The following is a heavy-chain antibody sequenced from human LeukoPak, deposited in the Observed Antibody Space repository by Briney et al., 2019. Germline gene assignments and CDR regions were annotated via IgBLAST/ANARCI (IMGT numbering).Heavy chain of an antibody. CDR1: GFTFSYFE. D-gene: IGHD6-13*01. CDR3: ARGPAGTYYYYYMDV. CDR2: ISSSGSPK. V-gene: IGHV3-48*03. Sequence: GGSLRLSCAASGFTFSYFEMNWVRQAPGKGLELVSYISSSGSPKYYADSVKGRFTISRDNAKNSLYLQMNSLRAEDTAVYYCARGPAGTYYYYYMDVWGKGATVTISS. J-gene: IGHJ6*03.